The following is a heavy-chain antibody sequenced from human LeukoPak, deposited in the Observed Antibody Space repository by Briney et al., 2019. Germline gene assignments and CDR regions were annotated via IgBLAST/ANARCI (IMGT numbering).Heavy chain of an antibody. CDR1: GFTFSRYW. V-gene: IGHV3-74*01. J-gene: IGHJ6*03. D-gene: IGHD5-18*01. Sequence: GGSLRLSCAASGFTFSRYWMHWVRQAPGKGLVWVSRINSDGSSKSYADSAKGRFTISRDNSKNTLYRQMNSLRAEDTAVYYCAKGGYSNGRYYYYYMDVWGEGTTVTVSS. CDR3: AKGGYSNGRYYYYYMDV. CDR2: INSDGSSK.